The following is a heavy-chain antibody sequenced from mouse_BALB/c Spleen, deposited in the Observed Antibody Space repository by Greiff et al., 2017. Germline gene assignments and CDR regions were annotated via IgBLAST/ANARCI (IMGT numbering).Heavy chain of an antibody. D-gene: IGHD2-2*01. Sequence: VQLQESGPQLVRPGASVKISCKASGYSFTSYWMHWVKQRPGQGLEWIGMIDPSDSETRLNQKFKDKATLTVDKSSSTAYMQLSSPTSEDSAVYYCAREGGYDDWFAYWGQGTLVTVSA. CDR2: IDPSDSET. CDR1: GYSFTSYW. CDR3: AREGGYDDWFAY. V-gene: IGHV1S126*01. J-gene: IGHJ3*01.